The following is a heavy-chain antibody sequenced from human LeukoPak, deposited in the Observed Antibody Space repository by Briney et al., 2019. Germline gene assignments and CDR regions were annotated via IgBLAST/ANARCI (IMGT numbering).Heavy chain of an antibody. D-gene: IGHD5-12*01. CDR1: GFTFGDYA. J-gene: IGHJ4*02. CDR3: ARAGGYASSWAY. V-gene: IGHV3-7*01. Sequence: GGSLRLSCTASGFTFGDYAMSWVRQAPGKGLEWVANIKQDGSEKNYVDSVKGRFTISRGNAKNSLELQMNSLRDEDTAVYYCARAGGYASSWAYWGQGTLVTVSS. CDR2: IKQDGSEK.